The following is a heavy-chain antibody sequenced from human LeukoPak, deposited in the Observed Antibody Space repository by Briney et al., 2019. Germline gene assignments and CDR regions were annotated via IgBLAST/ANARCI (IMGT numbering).Heavy chain of an antibody. Sequence: GGSLRLSCAGSGFTFGGYGMHWFRQTPGKGLEWVAVIAYDGSRAFYADSVKGRFTISRDNSKNTMSVQMDDLRAEDTAVYYCTRYNNDHFDYWGQGSLVIVSS. V-gene: IGHV3-33*01. CDR3: TRYNNDHFDY. CDR2: IAYDGSRA. CDR1: GFTFGGYG. D-gene: IGHD1-14*01. J-gene: IGHJ4*02.